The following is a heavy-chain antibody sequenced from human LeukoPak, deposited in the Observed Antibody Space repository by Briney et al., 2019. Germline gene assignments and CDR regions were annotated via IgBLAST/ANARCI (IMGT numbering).Heavy chain of an antibody. V-gene: IGHV4-59*08. CDR1: GGSISSYY. J-gene: IGHJ6*02. D-gene: IGHD2-15*01. Sequence: KPSETLSLTCTVSGGSISSYYWSWIRQPPGKGLEWIGYIYYSGSTNYNPSLKSRVTISVDTSKNQFSLKLSSVTAADTAVYYCASGRGSLSYYYYYGMDVWGQGTTVTVSS. CDR3: ASGRGSLSYYYYYGMDV. CDR2: IYYSGST.